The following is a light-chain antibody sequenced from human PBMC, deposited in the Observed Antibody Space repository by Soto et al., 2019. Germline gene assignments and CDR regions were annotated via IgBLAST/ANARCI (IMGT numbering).Light chain of an antibody. CDR2: EGI. CDR1: SSDVGTYNL. V-gene: IGLV2-23*01. Sequence: QSALTQPASVSGSPGQSITISCTGTSSDVGTYNLVSWYQHHPDRAPKLIIYEGIKRPSGVSNRFSGSKSGNTASLTISGLQTEHEADYSCSSYAGSSTYVFGTGTKLTVL. J-gene: IGLJ1*01. CDR3: SSYAGSSTYV.